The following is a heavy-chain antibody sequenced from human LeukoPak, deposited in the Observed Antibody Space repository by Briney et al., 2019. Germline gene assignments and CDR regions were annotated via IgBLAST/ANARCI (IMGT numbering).Heavy chain of an antibody. CDR1: GYTFSGYG. Sequence: ASVKVSCKASGYTFSGYGISWVRQAPGQGLEWMGWISAYNGNTNYAQKLQGRVTMTTDTSTSTAYMELSSLRSEDTAVYYCARENLPVGATRWGAFDIWGQGTMVTVSS. D-gene: IGHD1-26*01. V-gene: IGHV1-18*01. CDR3: ARENLPVGATRWGAFDI. CDR2: ISAYNGNT. J-gene: IGHJ3*02.